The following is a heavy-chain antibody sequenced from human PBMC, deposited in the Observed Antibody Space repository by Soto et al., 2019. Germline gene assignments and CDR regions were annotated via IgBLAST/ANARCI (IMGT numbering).Heavy chain of an antibody. Sequence: EMHLVESGGGSVQPGESLRLSCAIFESTVRRDWMNWVRQAPGKGLEWVAHINQDGSKKYYVDSVKGRFTISRDNAKNSLYLQMGSLRDGDTAMYYCSGGVGDAFWGQGTLVTVSS. CDR1: ESTVRRDW. D-gene: IGHD1-26*01. J-gene: IGHJ4*02. CDR2: INQDGSKK. CDR3: SGGVGDAF. V-gene: IGHV3-7*04.